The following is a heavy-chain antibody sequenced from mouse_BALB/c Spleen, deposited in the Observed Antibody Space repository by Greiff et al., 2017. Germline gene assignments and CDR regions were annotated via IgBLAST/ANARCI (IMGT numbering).Heavy chain of an antibody. CDR3: ARWLLLSDY. J-gene: IGHJ2*01. Sequence: QQPGAELVKPGASVKLSCKASGYTFTSYWMHWVKQRPGQGLEWIGEINPSNGRTNYNEKFKSKATLTVDKSSSTAYMQLSSLTSEDSAVYYCARWLLLSDYWGQGTTLTVSS. D-gene: IGHD2-3*01. CDR1: GYTFTSYW. V-gene: IGHV1S81*02. CDR2: INPSNGRT.